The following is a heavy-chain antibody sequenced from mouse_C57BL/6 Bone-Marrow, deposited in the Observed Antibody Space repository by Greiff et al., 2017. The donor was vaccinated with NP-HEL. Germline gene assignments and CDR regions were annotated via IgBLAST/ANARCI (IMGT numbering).Heavy chain of an antibody. CDR2: ISDGGSYT. J-gene: IGHJ3*01. D-gene: IGHD1-3*01. Sequence: EVQLVESGGGLVKPGGSLKLSCAASGFTFSSYAMSWVRQTPEKRLEWVATISDGGSYTYYPDNVKGRFTISRDNAKNNLYLQMSHLKSEDTAMYYCARDKVPVIAWFAYWGQGTLVTVSA. CDR3: ARDKVPVIAWFAY. CDR1: GFTFSSYA. V-gene: IGHV5-4*01.